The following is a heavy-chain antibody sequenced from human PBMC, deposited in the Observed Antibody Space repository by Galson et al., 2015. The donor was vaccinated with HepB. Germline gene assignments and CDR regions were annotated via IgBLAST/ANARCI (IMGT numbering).Heavy chain of an antibody. V-gene: IGHV1-3*01. CDR3: AWGGALWTAGNLTREH. CDR1: GYTFTSYA. J-gene: IGHJ1*01. Sequence: SVKVSCKASGYTFTSYAMHWVRQSPGQRLEWMGWMNVGNGNTKYSQKFQGRVTITRDTSASKAYMGLSSLRSEDKAVYYWAWGGALWTAGNLTREHWGQGTLVTVSS. D-gene: IGHD3-16*01. CDR2: MNVGNGNT.